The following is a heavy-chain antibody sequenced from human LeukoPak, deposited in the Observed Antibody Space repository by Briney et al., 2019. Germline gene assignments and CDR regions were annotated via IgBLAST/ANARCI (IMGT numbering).Heavy chain of an antibody. CDR3: ASAGGSYLNSDDY. CDR1: GYTFTGYY. V-gene: IGHV1-46*01. Sequence: ASVKVSCKASGYTFTGYYMHWVRQAPGQGLEWMGIINPSGGSTSYAQKFQGRVTMTRDTSTSTAYMELSSLRSEDTAVYYCASAGGSYLNSDDYWGQGTLVTVSS. D-gene: IGHD1-26*01. J-gene: IGHJ4*02. CDR2: INPSGGST.